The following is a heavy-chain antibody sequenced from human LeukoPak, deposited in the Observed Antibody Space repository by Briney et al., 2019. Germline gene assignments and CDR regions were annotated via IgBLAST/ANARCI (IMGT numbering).Heavy chain of an antibody. CDR2: INPNSGGT. J-gene: IGHJ3*02. CDR3: ARGATYYGSGREAFDI. CDR1: GYTFTGYC. V-gene: IGHV1-2*02. Sequence: ASVKVSCKASGYTFTGYCMHWVRQAPGQGLEWMGWINPNSGGTNYAQKFQGRVTMTRDTSISTAYMELSRLRSDDTAVYYCARGATYYGSGREAFDIWGQGTMVTVSS. D-gene: IGHD3-10*01.